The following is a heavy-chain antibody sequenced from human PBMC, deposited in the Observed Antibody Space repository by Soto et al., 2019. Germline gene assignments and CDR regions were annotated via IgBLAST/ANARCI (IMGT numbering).Heavy chain of an antibody. D-gene: IGHD6-13*01. CDR1: GDSVSSNSAA. J-gene: IGHJ6*02. Sequence: SQTLSLTCAISGDSVSSNSAAWNWIRQSPSRGLEWLGRTYYRSKWYNDYAVSVKSRITINPDTSKDQFSLQLNSVTPEDTAVYYCAREQQLVDYYYYGMDVWGQGTTVTVSS. V-gene: IGHV6-1*01. CDR2: TYYRSKWYN. CDR3: AREQQLVDYYYYGMDV.